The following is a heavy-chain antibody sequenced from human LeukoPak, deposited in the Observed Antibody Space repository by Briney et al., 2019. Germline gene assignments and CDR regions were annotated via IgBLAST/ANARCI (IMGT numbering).Heavy chain of an antibody. V-gene: IGHV3-48*01. CDR2: ISSSSSTI. Sequence: GGSLRLSCAASGFTFSSYSMNWVRQAPGKGLEWVSYISSSSSTIYYADSVKGRFTISRDNAKNSLYLQMNSLRAEDTAIYYCAKNGDRGAYCSGGSCYPYFYYYMDVWGKGTTVTISS. CDR1: GFTFSSYS. D-gene: IGHD2-15*01. J-gene: IGHJ6*03. CDR3: AKNGDRGAYCSGGSCYPYFYYYMDV.